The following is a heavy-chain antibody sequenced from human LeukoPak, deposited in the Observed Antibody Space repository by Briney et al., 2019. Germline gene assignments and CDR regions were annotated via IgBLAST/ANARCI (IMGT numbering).Heavy chain of an antibody. CDR2: INTDGSST. CDR3: ARGGITMVRGEVGIGY. V-gene: IGHV3-74*01. CDR1: GFTFSSYA. D-gene: IGHD3-10*01. J-gene: IGHJ4*02. Sequence: GGSLRLSCAASGFTFSSYAMHWVRQAPGKGLVWVSRINTDGSSTSYADSVKGRFTISRDNAKNTLYLQMNSLRAEDTAVYYCARGGITMVRGEVGIGYWGQGTLVTVSP.